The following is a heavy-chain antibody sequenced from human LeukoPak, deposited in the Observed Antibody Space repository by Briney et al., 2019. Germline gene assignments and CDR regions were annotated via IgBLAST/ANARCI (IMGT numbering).Heavy chain of an antibody. D-gene: IGHD2-2*01. CDR2: IYHSGST. V-gene: IGHV4-38-2*02. J-gene: IGHJ4*02. CDR3: ARGKVYCSSTSCYEGCIDY. Sequence: SETLSLTCTVSGYSISSGYYWGRIRQPPGKGLEWIGSIYHSGSTYYNPSLKSRVTISVDTSKNQFSLKLSSVTAADTAVYYCARGKVYCSSTSCYEGCIDYWGQGTLVTVSS. CDR1: GYSISSGYY.